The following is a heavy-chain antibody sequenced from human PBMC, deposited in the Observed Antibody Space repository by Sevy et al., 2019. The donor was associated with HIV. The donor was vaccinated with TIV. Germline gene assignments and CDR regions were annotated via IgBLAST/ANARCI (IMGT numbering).Heavy chain of an antibody. J-gene: IGHJ3*02. CDR2: IYGSGGAT. CDR1: GFTFTSYA. D-gene: IGHD3-22*01. V-gene: IGHV3-23*01. Sequence: GGSLRLSCKPSGFTFTSYAMSWVRQAPGKGLEWVSTIYGSGGATYYADPVKGRFTISRDNSKNTLYLQMNSLRIEDTAVYYCAGGRYDSSGSFDAFDIWGQGTMVTVSS. CDR3: AGGRYDSSGSFDAFDI.